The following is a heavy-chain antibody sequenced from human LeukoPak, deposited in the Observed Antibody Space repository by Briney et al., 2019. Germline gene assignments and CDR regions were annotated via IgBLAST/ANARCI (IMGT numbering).Heavy chain of an antibody. V-gene: IGHV1-3*01. Sequence: ASVKVSCKASGYTFTSYAMHWVRQAPGQRLEWMGWINAGNGNTKYSQKFQGRVTITRDTSASTAYMELGSLRSEDTAVYYCAREGDSSSWYVLYYGMDVWGKGTTVTVSS. J-gene: IGHJ6*04. CDR3: AREGDSSSWYVLYYGMDV. CDR2: INAGNGNT. CDR1: GYTFTSYA. D-gene: IGHD6-13*01.